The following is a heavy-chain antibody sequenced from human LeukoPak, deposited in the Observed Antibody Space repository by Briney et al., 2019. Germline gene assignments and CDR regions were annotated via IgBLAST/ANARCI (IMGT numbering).Heavy chain of an antibody. CDR1: GYTFSSYS. Sequence: GGSLRLSCAASGYTFSSYSMNWVRQAPGKGLEWVSAIHTSGDTCYADSVKGRFTISRDTSKNTLYLQINSLRVEDTAVYYCIVFGDSNHWGQGTLVTVSS. V-gene: IGHV3-53*01. J-gene: IGHJ5*02. D-gene: IGHD4-17*01. CDR2: IHTSGDT. CDR3: IVFGDSNH.